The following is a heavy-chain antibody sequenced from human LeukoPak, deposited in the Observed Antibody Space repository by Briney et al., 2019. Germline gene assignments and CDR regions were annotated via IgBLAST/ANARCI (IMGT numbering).Heavy chain of an antibody. CDR3: ARDRGYRSSWYEEEYYFDY. D-gene: IGHD6-13*01. CDR1: GLTFSSYS. V-gene: IGHV3-21*01. CDR2: ISDSSRYI. Sequence: GGSLTLSCAASGLTFSSYSMNWVRQAPGKGLEWVSSISDSSRYIYYADSVRGLFTFSRHNAKNSLYLQMNSLRAEDTAVYYCARDRGYRSSWYEEEYYFDYWGQGTLVTVSS. J-gene: IGHJ4*02.